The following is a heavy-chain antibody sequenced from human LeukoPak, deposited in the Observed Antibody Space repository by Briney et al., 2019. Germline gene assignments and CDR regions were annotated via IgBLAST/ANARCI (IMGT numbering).Heavy chain of an antibody. D-gene: IGHD1-26*01. CDR2: IYYGGTT. CDR1: GGSISSSNYY. Sequence: SETLSLTCTVSGGSISSSNYYWGWVRQPPGKGLEWIGSIYYGGTTYYNPSLKSRVTISVDTSRHQFSPKLSSVTAADTAVYYCTRRPVVGAALRTYYFDYWGQGALVTVSS. CDR3: TRRPVVGAALRTYYFDY. V-gene: IGHV4-39*01. J-gene: IGHJ4*02.